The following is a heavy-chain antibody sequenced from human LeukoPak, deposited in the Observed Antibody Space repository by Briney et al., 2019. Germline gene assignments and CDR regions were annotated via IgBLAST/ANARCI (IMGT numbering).Heavy chain of an antibody. J-gene: IGHJ4*02. V-gene: IGHV4-59*01. CDR2: IYYSGST. CDR3: ARANQLAWGYYFDY. D-gene: IGHD6-13*01. CDR1: GGSISTYY. Sequence: SETLSLTCTVSGGSISTYYWSWIRQSPGKGLEWIGNIYYSGSTNYNPSLKSRVTISLDTSNNQFSLKLSSVTAADTAVYYCARANQLAWGYYFDYWGRRTLVTVSS.